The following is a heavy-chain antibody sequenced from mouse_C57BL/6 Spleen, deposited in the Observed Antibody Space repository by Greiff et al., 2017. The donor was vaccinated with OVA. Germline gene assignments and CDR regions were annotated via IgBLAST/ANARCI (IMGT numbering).Heavy chain of an antibody. CDR3: ARSDGYFDV. V-gene: IGHV1-63*01. D-gene: IGHD2-3*01. Sequence: VQLVESGAELVRPGTSVKMSCKASGYTFTNYWIGWAKQRPGHGLEWIGDIYPGGGYTNYNEKFKGKATLTADKSSSTAYMQFSSLTSEDSAIYYCARSDGYFDVWGTGTTVTVSS. CDR2: IYPGGGYT. CDR1: GYTFTNYW. J-gene: IGHJ1*03.